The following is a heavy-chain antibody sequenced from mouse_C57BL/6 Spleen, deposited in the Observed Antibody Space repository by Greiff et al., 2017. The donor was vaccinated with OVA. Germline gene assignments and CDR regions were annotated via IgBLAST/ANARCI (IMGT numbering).Heavy chain of an antibody. CDR3: ARRRGLGREGYAMDY. V-gene: IGHV1-80*01. Sequence: QVQLQQSGAELVKPGASVKISCKASGYAFSSYWMNWVKQRPGKGLEWIGQIYPGDGDTNYNGKFKGKATLTADKSSSTAYMQLSSLTSEDSAVYFCARRRGLGREGYAMDYWGQGTSVTVSS. J-gene: IGHJ4*01. D-gene: IGHD4-1*01. CDR1: GYAFSSYW. CDR2: IYPGDGDT.